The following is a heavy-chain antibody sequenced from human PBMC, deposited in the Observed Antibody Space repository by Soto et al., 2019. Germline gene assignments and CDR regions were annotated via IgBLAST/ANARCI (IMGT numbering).Heavy chain of an antibody. Sequence: GGSLRLSCAASGFTFSSYSMNWVRQAPGKGLEWVSSISSSSSYIYYADSVKGRFTISRDNAKNSLYLQMNSLRAEDTAVYYCARDPFALLPAFDYWGQGTLVTVSS. CDR3: ARDPFALLPAFDY. D-gene: IGHD2-2*01. J-gene: IGHJ4*02. V-gene: IGHV3-21*01. CDR2: ISSSSSYI. CDR1: GFTFSSYS.